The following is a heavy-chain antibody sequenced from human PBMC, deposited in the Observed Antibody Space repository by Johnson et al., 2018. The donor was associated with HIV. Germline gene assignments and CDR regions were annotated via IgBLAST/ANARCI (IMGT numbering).Heavy chain of an antibody. D-gene: IGHD4-11*01. CDR2: INWNGGST. J-gene: IGHJ3*02. V-gene: IGHV3-20*04. Sequence: MQLVESGGGVVRPGGSLRLSCAASGFTFDDYGMSWVRQAPGKGLEWVSGINWNGGSTGYADSAKGLFTISRDNAKNSLYLQMNGLRAEDTAVYYCARNEYSNYGGRDAFDIWGQGTMVTVPS. CDR3: ARNEYSNYGGRDAFDI. CDR1: GFTFDDYG.